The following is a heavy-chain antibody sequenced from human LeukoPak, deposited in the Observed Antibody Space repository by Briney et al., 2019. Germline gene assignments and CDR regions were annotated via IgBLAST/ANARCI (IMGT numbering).Heavy chain of an antibody. CDR2: MNPNSGNT. J-gene: IGHJ3*02. CDR3: ARGLPQDYYDSSGYYSGGGFDI. V-gene: IGHV1-8*03. Sequence: ASVKVSCKASGYTFTSYDINWVRQATGQGLEWMGWMNPNSGNTGYEQKFQGRVTITRNTSISTAYMELSSLRSEDTAVYYCARGLPQDYYDSSGYYSGGGFDIWGQGTMVTVSS. D-gene: IGHD3-22*01. CDR1: GYTFTSYD.